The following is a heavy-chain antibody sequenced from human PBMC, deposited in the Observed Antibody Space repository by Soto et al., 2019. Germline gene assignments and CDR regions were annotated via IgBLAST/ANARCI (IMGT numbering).Heavy chain of an antibody. D-gene: IGHD4-17*01. CDR1: GFTFSTYT. CDR3: AKDMRPDGVWDFDS. J-gene: IGHJ4*02. CDR2: IAQNGGT. V-gene: IGHV3-23*01. Sequence: EGQLLESGGGLVQPGASLRLSCATSGFTFSTYTMAWVRQAPGRGPEWVSGIAQNGGTYYADSVKGRFTISRDNSRNTVSLQMTALKGEDTAIYYCAKDMRPDGVWDFDSWCQGTLVTVAS.